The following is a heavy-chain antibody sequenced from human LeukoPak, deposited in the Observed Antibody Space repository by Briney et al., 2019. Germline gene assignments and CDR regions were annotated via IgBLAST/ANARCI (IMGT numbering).Heavy chain of an antibody. J-gene: IGHJ5*02. V-gene: IGHV7-4-1*02. CDR3: ARVGIAAAGIVWFDP. Sequence: ASVKVSCKASGYTFTSYAMKWVRQAPGQGLEWMGWINTNTGNPTYAQGFTGRFVFSLDTSVSTAYLQISSLKAEDTAVYYCARVGIAAAGIVWFDPWGQGTLVTVSS. CDR1: GYTFTSYA. D-gene: IGHD6-13*01. CDR2: INTNTGNP.